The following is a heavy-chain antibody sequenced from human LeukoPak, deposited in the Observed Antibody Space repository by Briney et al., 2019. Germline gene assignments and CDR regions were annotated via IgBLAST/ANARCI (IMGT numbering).Heavy chain of an antibody. CDR2: IKQDGSEK. V-gene: IGHV3-7*01. Sequence: PGGSLRLSCAASGFTFSSYWMSWVRQAPGKGLEWVANIKQDGSEKYYVDSVKGRFTISRDNTKNSLYLQMNSLRAEDTAVYYCARDNNRGAFDIWGQGTMVTVSS. J-gene: IGHJ3*02. D-gene: IGHD1/OR15-1a*01. CDR1: GFTFSSYW. CDR3: ARDNNRGAFDI.